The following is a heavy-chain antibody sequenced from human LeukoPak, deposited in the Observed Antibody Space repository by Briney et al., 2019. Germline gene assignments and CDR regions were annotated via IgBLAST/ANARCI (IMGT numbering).Heavy chain of an antibody. V-gene: IGHV1-18*01. CDR1: GYSFTSFE. J-gene: IGHJ4*02. Sequence: ASVKVSRKASGYSFTSFEVNWVRQAPGQGREWMGWISAYNGHTKFAQKFQGRVTMTTDTSTTTAYLELRSLRSDDTAVYYCASGLQWPGFDYWGQGTPVTVSS. CDR3: ASGLQWPGFDY. CDR2: ISAYNGHT. D-gene: IGHD4-11*01.